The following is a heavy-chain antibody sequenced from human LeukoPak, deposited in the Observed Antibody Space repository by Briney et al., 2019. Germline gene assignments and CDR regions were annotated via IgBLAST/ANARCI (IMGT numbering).Heavy chain of an antibody. CDR1: GFTFSSYG. J-gene: IGHJ4*02. V-gene: IGHV3-23*01. D-gene: IGHD6-13*01. CDR3: AKDRRQLANFDY. Sequence: GGSLRLSCVASGFTFSSYGMSRVRQAPGKGLEWVSGFGGGGPTYYADSVKGRFTISRDNSLYLQMNSLRADDTAVYYCAKDRRQLANFDYWGQGTLVTVSS. CDR2: FGGGGPT.